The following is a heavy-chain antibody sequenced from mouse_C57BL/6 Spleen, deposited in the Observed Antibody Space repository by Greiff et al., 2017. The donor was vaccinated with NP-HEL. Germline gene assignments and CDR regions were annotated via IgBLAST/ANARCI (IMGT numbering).Heavy chain of an antibody. CDR3: AKEGDYAMDY. J-gene: IGHJ4*01. CDR1: GFSLTSYG. CDR2: IWRGGST. Sequence: VMLVESGPGLVQPSQSLSITCTVSGFSLTSYGVHWVRQSPGKGLEWLGVIWRGGSTDYNAAFMSRLSITKDNSKSQVFFQMNSLQADDTAIYYCAKEGDYAMDYWGQGTSVTVSS. V-gene: IGHV2-5*01.